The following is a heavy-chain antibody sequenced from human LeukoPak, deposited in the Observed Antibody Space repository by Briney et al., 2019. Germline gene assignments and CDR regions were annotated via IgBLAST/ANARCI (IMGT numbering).Heavy chain of an antibody. CDR3: AKESRRYYDGSAYYLDY. D-gene: IGHD3-22*01. Sequence: AGGSLSLSCAASGFTFSSYAWSWVRQAPGKGRGGVSAISGSGGSTYYADSVRGRFAISRDNSKNTLYLQMNSLRAEDTAVYYCAKESRRYYDGSAYYLDYWGQGTLVTVSS. J-gene: IGHJ4*02. CDR2: ISGSGGST. V-gene: IGHV3-23*01. CDR1: GFTFSSYA.